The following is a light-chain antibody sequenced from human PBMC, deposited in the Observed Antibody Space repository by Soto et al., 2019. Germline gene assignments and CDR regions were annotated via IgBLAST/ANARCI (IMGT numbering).Light chain of an antibody. CDR2: KAS. Sequence: DIQMTQSPSTLSASVGDRVTITCRASQSISNWLAWYQQKPGKAPKVLIYKASSLESGVPSRFSGSGSGTEFTLTITSLQPDDSATYYCQQYDSSSWTFGQGTKVEIK. CDR1: QSISNW. V-gene: IGKV1-5*03. J-gene: IGKJ1*01. CDR3: QQYDSSSWT.